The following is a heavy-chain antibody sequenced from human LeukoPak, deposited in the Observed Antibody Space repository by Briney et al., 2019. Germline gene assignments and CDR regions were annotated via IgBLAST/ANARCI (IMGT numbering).Heavy chain of an antibody. D-gene: IGHD3-22*01. J-gene: IGHJ6*02. CDR1: GFTFSSYW. Sequence: GGSLRLSCAASGFTFSSYWMSWVRQAPGKGLEGVTNIKQDGSEKYYVDSVKGRFTISRDNAKNSLYLQMNSLRAEDTAVYYCARVNPYYDSSGYYSYYYGMDVWGQGTTVTVSS. CDR3: ARVNPYYDSSGYYSYYYGMDV. V-gene: IGHV3-7*01. CDR2: IKQDGSEK.